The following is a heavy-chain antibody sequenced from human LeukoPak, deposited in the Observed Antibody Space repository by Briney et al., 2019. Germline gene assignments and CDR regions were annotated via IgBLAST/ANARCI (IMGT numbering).Heavy chain of an antibody. CDR1: GGSFSGYY. V-gene: IGHV4-34*01. CDR2: INHSGST. Sequence: SETLSLTCAVYGGSFSGYYWSWIRQPPGKGLEWIGEINHSGSTNYNPSLKSRVTISVDTSKNQFSLKLSSVTAADTAVYYCARVVVAAIDYWGQGTLVTVSP. D-gene: IGHD2-15*01. J-gene: IGHJ4*02. CDR3: ARVVVAAIDY.